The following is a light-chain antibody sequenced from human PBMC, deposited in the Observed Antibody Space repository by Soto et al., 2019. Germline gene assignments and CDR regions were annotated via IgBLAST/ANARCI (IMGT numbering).Light chain of an antibody. J-gene: IGLJ2*01. V-gene: IGLV2-23*03. Sequence: QSALTHPASVSGSPGQSITISCTGTSSDVGSYNLVSWYQQHPGKAPKLMIYEGSKRPSGVSNRFSGSKSGNTASLTISWLQAEDEADYYCCSYAGSSTFHVVFGGGTKLTVL. CDR1: SSDVGSYNL. CDR3: CSYAGSSTFHVV. CDR2: EGS.